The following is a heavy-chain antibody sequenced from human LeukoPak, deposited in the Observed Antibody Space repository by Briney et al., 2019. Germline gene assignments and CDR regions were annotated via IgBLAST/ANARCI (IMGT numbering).Heavy chain of an antibody. V-gene: IGHV3-21*01. CDR1: GFTLSSYS. J-gene: IGHJ3*02. CDR3: ARDEVGATTDPFDI. D-gene: IGHD1-26*01. CDR2: ISSSSAYI. Sequence: PGGSLRLFCAASGFTLSSYSMNWVRQAPGKVLEWVSSISSSSAYIHYADSVKGRFTISRDNAKNSLYLQMNSLRAEDTAVYYCARDEVGATTDPFDIWGLGTMVTVSS.